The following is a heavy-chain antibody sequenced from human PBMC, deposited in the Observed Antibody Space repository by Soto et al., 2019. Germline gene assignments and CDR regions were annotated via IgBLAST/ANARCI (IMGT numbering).Heavy chain of an antibody. Sequence: GASVKVSCKASGGTFSSYAISWVRQAPGQRLEWMGGIIPIFGTANYAQKFQGRVTITADESTSTAYMELSSLRSEDTAVYYCARGTDSSGYYYELDYWAQGTLVTVSS. D-gene: IGHD3-22*01. CDR1: GGTFSSYA. CDR2: IIPIFGTA. J-gene: IGHJ4*02. CDR3: ARGTDSSGYYYELDY. V-gene: IGHV1-69*13.